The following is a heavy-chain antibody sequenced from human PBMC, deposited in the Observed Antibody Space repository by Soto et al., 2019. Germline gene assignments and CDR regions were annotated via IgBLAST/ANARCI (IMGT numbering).Heavy chain of an antibody. CDR1: GFTFSNAW. J-gene: IGHJ4*02. Sequence: GGSLRLSCAASGFTFSNAWMSWVRQAPGKGLEWVGRIKSKTDGGTTDYAAPVKGRFTISRDDSKNTLYLQMNSLKTEDTAVYYRTPGRDGGYYYDSSTPPPRWGRGTRVAVAS. CDR3: TPGRDGGYYYDSSTPPPR. CDR2: IKSKTDGGTT. V-gene: IGHV3-15*01. D-gene: IGHD3-22*01.